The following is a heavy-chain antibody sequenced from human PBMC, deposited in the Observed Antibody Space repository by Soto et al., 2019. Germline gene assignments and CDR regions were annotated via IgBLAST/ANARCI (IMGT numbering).Heavy chain of an antibody. CDR2: ISPRSDYI. V-gene: IGHV3-21*06. CDR3: ARVSGTLERYSDLDY. Sequence: EVQLVESGGGLVKPEGSLRLSCAASGFIFSSYSMNWVRQAPGKGLEWVSSISPRSDYIYFADSMRGRFTISRDNAQNSLYLHMNNLRAENTAVYHCARVSGTLERYSDLDYWGQGTLVTVSS. CDR1: GFIFSSYS. D-gene: IGHD3-10*01. J-gene: IGHJ4*02.